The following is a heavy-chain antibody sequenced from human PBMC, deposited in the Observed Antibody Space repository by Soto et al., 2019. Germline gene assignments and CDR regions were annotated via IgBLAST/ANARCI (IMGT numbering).Heavy chain of an antibody. CDR3: ARGRDGYNWGGYYYYGMDV. CDR1: GRSFSGYY. J-gene: IGHJ6*02. D-gene: IGHD5-12*01. Sequence: SETLSLTCAVYGRSFSGYYWSWIRQPPGKGLEWIGEINHSGSTNYNPSLKSRVTISVDTSKNQFSLKLSSVTAADTAVYYCARGRDGYNWGGYYYYGMDVWXQGTTVT. V-gene: IGHV4-34*01. CDR2: INHSGST.